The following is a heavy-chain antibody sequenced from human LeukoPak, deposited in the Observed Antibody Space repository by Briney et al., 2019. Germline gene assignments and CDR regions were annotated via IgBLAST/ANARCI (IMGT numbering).Heavy chain of an antibody. Sequence: GSLRLSCAASGFNVRSHWMSGVRQAPGKGLEWVANIRQYGSEKYYVDSVKGRFIISRDNAKNSLYLQMNSLRAEDTSVYYCARESVVGNTDDAFDIWGQGTVVTVSS. CDR1: GFNVRSHW. D-gene: IGHD2-21*01. J-gene: IGHJ3*02. CDR2: IRQYGSEK. V-gene: IGHV3-7*01. CDR3: ARESVVGNTDDAFDI.